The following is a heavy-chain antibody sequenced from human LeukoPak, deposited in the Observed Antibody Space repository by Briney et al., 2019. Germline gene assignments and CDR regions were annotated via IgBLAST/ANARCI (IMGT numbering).Heavy chain of an antibody. V-gene: IGHV3-64*01. CDR1: GFTFSSYE. CDR2: ISTNGGST. CDR3: ARDRVYSYGYFGYGDGFDY. Sequence: GGSLRLSCAASGFTFSSYEMNWVRQAPGKGLEYVSAISTNGGSTYYANSVKGRFTISRDNSKNTLYLQMGSLRAEDMAVYYCARDRVYSYGYFGYGDGFDYWGQGTLVTVSS. J-gene: IGHJ4*02. D-gene: IGHD5-18*01.